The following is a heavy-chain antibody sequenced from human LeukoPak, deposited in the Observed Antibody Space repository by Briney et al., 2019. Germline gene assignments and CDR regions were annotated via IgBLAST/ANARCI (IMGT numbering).Heavy chain of an antibody. CDR2: IWYDGSNK. CDR1: GFTFSSYG. J-gene: IGHJ3*02. V-gene: IGHV3-33*01. D-gene: IGHD3-22*01. Sequence: GGSLRLSCAASGFTFSSYGMHWVRQAPGKGLEWVAVIWYDGSNKYYADSVKGRFTISRDNSKNTLYLQMNSLRAEDTAVYYCARGLFGTIVVDKDAFHIWGQGTMVTVSS. CDR3: ARGLFGTIVVDKDAFHI.